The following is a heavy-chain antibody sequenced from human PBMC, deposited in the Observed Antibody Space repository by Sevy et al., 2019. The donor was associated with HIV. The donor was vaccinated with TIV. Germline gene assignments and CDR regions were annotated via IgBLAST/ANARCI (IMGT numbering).Heavy chain of an antibody. Sequence: SETLSLTCTVSGGSINSDHWNWIRQPPGKGLEWIGYVYYIGGTNYNPSLKNRVTISVDRTKNKFSLKLTYGTAADTAVYYCARRNDFAIWGQGTMVTVSS. CDR1: GGSINSDH. CDR3: ARRNDFAI. CDR2: VYYIGGT. J-gene: IGHJ3*02. V-gene: IGHV4-59*08.